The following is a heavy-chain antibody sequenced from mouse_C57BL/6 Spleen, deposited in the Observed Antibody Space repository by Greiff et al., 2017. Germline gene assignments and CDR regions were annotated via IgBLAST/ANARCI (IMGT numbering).Heavy chain of an antibody. CDR3: SRRDGNRCFDV. CDR2: IRNKANNHAT. CDR1: GFTFSDAW. V-gene: IGHV6-6*01. J-gene: IGHJ1*03. Sequence: EVQLVESGGGLVQPGGSMTISCAASGFTFSDAWVDWVRQSPEKGLEWVAEIRNKANNHATYYAESVKGRFTISRDDSKNSVYLQMNSLRAEDTGIYYCSRRDGNRCFDVWGTGTMVTVSS. D-gene: IGHD2-1*01.